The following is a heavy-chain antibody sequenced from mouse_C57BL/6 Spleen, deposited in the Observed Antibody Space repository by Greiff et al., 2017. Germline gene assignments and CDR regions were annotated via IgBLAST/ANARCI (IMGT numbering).Heavy chain of an antibody. V-gene: IGHV1-69*01. CDR1: GYTFTSYW. D-gene: IGHD2-4*01. Sequence: QVQLQQPGAELVMPGASVKLSCKASGYTFTSYWMHWVKQRPGQGLEWIGEIDPSDSYTNYNQKFKGKSTLTVDKSSSTAYLQLSSLTSEDSAVYYCARGVYDYGGDWYFDVWGTGTTVTVSS. J-gene: IGHJ1*03. CDR2: IDPSDSYT. CDR3: ARGVYDYGGDWYFDV.